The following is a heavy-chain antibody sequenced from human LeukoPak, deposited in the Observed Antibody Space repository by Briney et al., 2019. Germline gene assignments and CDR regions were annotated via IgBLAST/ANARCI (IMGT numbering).Heavy chain of an antibody. CDR1: GGTFSSYA. Sequence: GASVKVSCKASGGTFSSYAISWVRQAPGQGLEWMGRIIPILGIANYAQKFQGRVTITADKSTSTAYMEPSSLRSEDTAVYYCAREAIVGEYYFDYWGQGTLVTVSS. D-gene: IGHD1-26*01. CDR3: AREAIVGEYYFDY. J-gene: IGHJ4*02. V-gene: IGHV1-69*04. CDR2: IIPILGIA.